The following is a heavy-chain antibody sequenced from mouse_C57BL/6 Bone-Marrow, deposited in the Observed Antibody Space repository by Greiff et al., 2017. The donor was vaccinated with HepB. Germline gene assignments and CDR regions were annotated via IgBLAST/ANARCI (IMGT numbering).Heavy chain of an antibody. J-gene: IGHJ2*01. CDR2: INPSNGGT. Sequence: QVQLQQPGTELVKPGASVKLSCKASGYTFTSYWMHWVKQRPGQGLEWIGNINPSNGGTNYNEKFKSKATLTVDKSSSTAYMQLSSLTSEDSAVYYCTRGGFDYSGSSYLDYWGQGTTLTVSS. V-gene: IGHV1-53*01. CDR3: TRGGFDYSGSSYLDY. CDR1: GYTFTSYW. D-gene: IGHD1-1*01.